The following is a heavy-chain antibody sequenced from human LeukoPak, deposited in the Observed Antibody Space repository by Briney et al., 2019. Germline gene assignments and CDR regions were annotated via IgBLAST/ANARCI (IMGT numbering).Heavy chain of an antibody. J-gene: IGHJ4*02. CDR2: IFNGGST. D-gene: IGHD3-10*01. V-gene: IGHV3-66*01. CDR3: ARGLFASGSYYNFFDY. CDR1: GFTVSSKY. Sequence: QPGGSLRLSCAASGFTVSSKYMRWVRQAPGKGLEWVSVIFNGGSTYYADSVKGRFTISTDNSKNMLYLQMNSLRAEDTAVYYCARGLFASGSYYNFFDYWAQGTLVTVSS.